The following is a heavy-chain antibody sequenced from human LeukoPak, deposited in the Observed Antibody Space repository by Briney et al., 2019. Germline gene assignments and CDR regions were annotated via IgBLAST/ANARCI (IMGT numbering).Heavy chain of an antibody. CDR2: INPNSGGT. J-gene: IGHJ6*03. CDR1: GYTFTSYD. Sequence: GASVKVSCKASGYTFTSYDINWVRQATGQGLEWMGWINPNSGGTNYAQKFQGRVTMTRDTSISTAYMELSRLRSDDTAVYYCASSVAGNENYMDVWGKGTTVTVSS. CDR3: ASSVAGNENYMDV. V-gene: IGHV1-2*02. D-gene: IGHD6-19*01.